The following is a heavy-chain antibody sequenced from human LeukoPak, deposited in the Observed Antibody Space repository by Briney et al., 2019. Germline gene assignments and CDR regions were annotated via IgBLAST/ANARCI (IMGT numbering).Heavy chain of an antibody. CDR2: IYHSGST. CDR3: ASGNTMVRGVIGDY. CDR1: GGSISSGAYS. D-gene: IGHD3-10*01. J-gene: IGHJ4*02. V-gene: IGHV4-30-2*01. Sequence: TLSLTCAVSGGSISSGAYSWSWIRQPPGKGLEWSGYIYHSGSTYYNPSLKSRVTISVDRSKNQFSLKLSSVTAADTAVYYCASGNTMVRGVIGDYWGQGTLVTVSS.